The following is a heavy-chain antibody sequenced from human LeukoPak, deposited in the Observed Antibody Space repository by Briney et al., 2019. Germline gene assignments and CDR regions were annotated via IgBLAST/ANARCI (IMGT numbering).Heavy chain of an antibody. CDR1: GFTFSSYG. V-gene: IGHV3-33*01. CDR2: IWYDGSNK. Sequence: GRSLRLSCAASGFTFSSYGMHWVRQAPGKGLEWVAVIWYDGSNKYYADSVKGRFTISRDNSKNTLYLQMNSLRAEDTAVYYCARDQSIAVAGDGDAFDIWGQGTMVTVSS. J-gene: IGHJ3*02. CDR3: ARDQSIAVAGDGDAFDI. D-gene: IGHD6-19*01.